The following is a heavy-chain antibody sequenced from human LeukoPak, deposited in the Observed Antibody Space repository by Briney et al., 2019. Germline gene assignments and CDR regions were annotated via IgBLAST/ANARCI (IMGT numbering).Heavy chain of an antibody. D-gene: IGHD3-22*01. CDR2: ITSGSSYI. Sequence: GGTLRLSCAASGFTFSSSGMNWVRQAPGKGLEWVSSITSGSSYIYYADSVKGRFTISRDNAKNSLYLQMNSLRAEDTAVYYCARDPTYYYDSSGYYNDYWGQGTLVTVSS. V-gene: IGHV3-21*01. CDR3: ARDPTYYYDSSGYYNDY. CDR1: GFTFSSSG. J-gene: IGHJ4*02.